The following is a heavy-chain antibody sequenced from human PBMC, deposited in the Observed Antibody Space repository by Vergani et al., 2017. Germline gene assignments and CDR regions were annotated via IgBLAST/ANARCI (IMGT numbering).Heavy chain of an antibody. D-gene: IGHD4-17*01. J-gene: IGHJ4*02. Sequence: EVQLVESGGGLVQPGGSLRLSCAASGFIFSNYAMHWVRQAPGKGLEYVSAISNDGGTTYYPNSVKGRFTISRDNSKNTLYLQMSSLRSEDMAVYYCARGGPYTNDFGDYWGQGTLVTVSS. V-gene: IGHV3-64*01. CDR2: ISNDGGTT. CDR3: ARGGPYTNDFGDY. CDR1: GFIFSNYA.